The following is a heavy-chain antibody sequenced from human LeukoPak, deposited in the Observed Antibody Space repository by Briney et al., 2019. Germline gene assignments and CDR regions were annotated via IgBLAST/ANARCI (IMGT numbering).Heavy chain of an antibody. Sequence: SETLSLTCTASGGSISSYYWSWIRQPAGKGLEWIGRIYTSGSTNYNPSLKSRVTMSVDTSKNQFSLKLSSVTAADTAVYYCARDHPYSSGPEFDYWGQGTLVTVSS. CDR2: IYTSGST. D-gene: IGHD6-19*01. V-gene: IGHV4-4*07. CDR3: ARDHPYSSGPEFDY. CDR1: GGSISSYY. J-gene: IGHJ4*02.